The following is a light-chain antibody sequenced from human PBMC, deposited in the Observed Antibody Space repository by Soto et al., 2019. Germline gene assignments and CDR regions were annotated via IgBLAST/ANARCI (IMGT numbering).Light chain of an antibody. J-gene: IGKJ2*01. CDR2: WAS. CDR3: QQYYSTPYT. Sequence: DIVMTQSPDSLAVSLGERATINCKSSQNILSTSNNKNSLAWYQQKPGQPPRLLIFWASTRESGVPDRFSGSGSGADFTLTISSLQAEDVAIYYCQQYYSTPYTLGQGTKLEIK. CDR1: QNILSTSNNKNS. V-gene: IGKV4-1*01.